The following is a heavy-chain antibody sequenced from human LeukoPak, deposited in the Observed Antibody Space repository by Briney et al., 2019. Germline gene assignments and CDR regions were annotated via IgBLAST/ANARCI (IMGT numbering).Heavy chain of an antibody. V-gene: IGHV2-5*02. CDR3: AHRLFASGSYRTFDS. Sequence: SGPTLFNPTQTLTLTCTFSGFSLSTSGVGVGWIRQPPGKALEWLALIYWDDDKRYSPSLRNRLTITKDTSKNQVVLTMTNMDPVVTATYYCAHRLFASGSYRTFDSWGPGTLVTVSS. CDR2: IYWDDDK. D-gene: IGHD3-10*01. CDR1: GFSLSTSGVG. J-gene: IGHJ4*02.